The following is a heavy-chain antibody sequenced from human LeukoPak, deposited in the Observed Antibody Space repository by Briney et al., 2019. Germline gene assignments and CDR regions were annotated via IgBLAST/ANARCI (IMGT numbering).Heavy chain of an antibody. V-gene: IGHV4-30-4*01. CDR1: GGSFSSGDYY. Sequence: SETLSLTCAVYGGSFSSGDYYWSWIRQPPGKGLEWIGYIYYSGSTYYNPSLKSRVTISVDTSKNQFPLKLSSVTAADTAVYYCARGVVGATTPWFDPWGQGTLVTVSS. CDR3: ARGVVGATTPWFDP. D-gene: IGHD1-26*01. J-gene: IGHJ5*02. CDR2: IYYSGST.